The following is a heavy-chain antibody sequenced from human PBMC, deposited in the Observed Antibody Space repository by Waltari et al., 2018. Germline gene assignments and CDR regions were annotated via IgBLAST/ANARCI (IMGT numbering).Heavy chain of an antibody. V-gene: IGHV4-59*01. CDR2: IYYSGST. J-gene: IGHJ4*02. CDR1: GGSISSYY. CDR3: ARDAPSGDYYLDY. D-gene: IGHD3-10*01. Sequence: QVQLQESGPGLVKPSETLSLTCTVSGGSISSYYWSWIRQPPGKGLEWIGYIYYSGSTNYNPSLKSRVTISVDTSKNQFSLKLSSVTAADTAVYYCARDAPSGDYYLDYWGQGTLVTVSS.